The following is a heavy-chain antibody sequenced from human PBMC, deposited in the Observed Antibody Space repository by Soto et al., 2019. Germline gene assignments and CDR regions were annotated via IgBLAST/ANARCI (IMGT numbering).Heavy chain of an antibody. CDR2: INQSGTT. Sequence: SETLSLTCVVSGGSFSPYYWSWIRQPPGKGLEWIGEINQSGTTNLNPSLKSRVTMPVDTSQDHFSLTLRSVTAADTAVYYCARGGVPAARKRLDPWRPGTLVTVSS. CDR1: GGSFSPYY. CDR3: ARGGVPAARKRLDP. D-gene: IGHD2-2*01. V-gene: IGHV4-34*01. J-gene: IGHJ5*02.